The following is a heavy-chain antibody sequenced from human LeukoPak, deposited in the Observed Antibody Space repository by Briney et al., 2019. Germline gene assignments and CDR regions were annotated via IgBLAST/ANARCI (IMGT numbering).Heavy chain of an antibody. J-gene: IGHJ5*02. CDR1: GGSISSYY. CDR3: ARENRGVIITNWFDP. D-gene: IGHD3-10*01. Sequence: SETLSLTCTVSGGSISSYYWSWIRQPPGKGLEWIGYIYYSGSTNYNPSLKSRVTISVDTSKNQFSLKLSSVTAADTAVYYCARENRGVIITNWFDPWGQGTLVTVSS. V-gene: IGHV4-59*01. CDR2: IYYSGST.